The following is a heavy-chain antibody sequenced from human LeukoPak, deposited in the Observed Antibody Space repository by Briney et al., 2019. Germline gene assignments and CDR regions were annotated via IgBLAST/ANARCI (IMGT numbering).Heavy chain of an antibody. CDR1: GFTFSGSA. CDR2: IRSKANSYAT. D-gene: IGHD6-13*01. CDR3: TRLPLCIAAAGTVGDY. V-gene: IGHV3-73*01. Sequence: GGSLRLSCAASGFTFSGSAMHWVRQASGKGLEWVGRIRSKANSYATAYAASVKGRFTISRDDSKNTAYLQMNSLKTEDTAVYYCTRLPLCIAAAGTVGDYWGQGTLVTVSS. J-gene: IGHJ4*02.